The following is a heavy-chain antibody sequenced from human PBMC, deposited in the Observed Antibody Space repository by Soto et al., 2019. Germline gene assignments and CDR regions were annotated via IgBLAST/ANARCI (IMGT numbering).Heavy chain of an antibody. D-gene: IGHD5-12*01. J-gene: IGHJ6*02. Sequence: GESLKISCKGSGHSFTSYWIAWVRQMPGKGLEWMGIIYPGDSDTRFSPSFQGQVTISADKSISTAYLQWSSLKASDTAMYYCARPQRLGNFYFGMDVWGQGTTVTV. CDR3: ARPQRLGNFYFGMDV. CDR2: IYPGDSDT. V-gene: IGHV5-51*01. CDR1: GHSFTSYW.